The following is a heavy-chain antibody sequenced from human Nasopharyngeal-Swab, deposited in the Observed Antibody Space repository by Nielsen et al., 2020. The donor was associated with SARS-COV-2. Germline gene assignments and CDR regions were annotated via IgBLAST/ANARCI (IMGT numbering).Heavy chain of an antibody. D-gene: IGHD3-9*01. CDR2: IYSGGST. CDR3: ARDFDWLLDGVGGMDV. CDR1: GFTVSSNY. Sequence: GESLKISCAASGFTVSSNYMSWVRQAPGKRLEWVSVIYSGGSTYYADSVKGRFTISRHNSKNTLYLQMNSLRAEDTAVYYCARDFDWLLDGVGGMDVWGQGTTVTVSS. J-gene: IGHJ6*02. V-gene: IGHV3-53*04.